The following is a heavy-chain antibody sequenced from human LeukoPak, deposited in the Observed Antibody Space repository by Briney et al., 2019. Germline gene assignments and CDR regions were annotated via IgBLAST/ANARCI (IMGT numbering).Heavy chain of an antibody. CDR3: ARGSLRDIVVVPAATIFDY. Sequence: PSETLSLTCAVYGGSFSGYYWSWIRQPPGKGLEWVGEINHSGSNKYNPSLKRGVTISVEKSKNQFSLKLSSVTAADTAVYYCARGSLRDIVVVPAATIFDYWGQGTLVTVSS. V-gene: IGHV4-34*01. J-gene: IGHJ4*02. CDR1: GGSFSGYY. D-gene: IGHD2-2*01. CDR2: INHSGSN.